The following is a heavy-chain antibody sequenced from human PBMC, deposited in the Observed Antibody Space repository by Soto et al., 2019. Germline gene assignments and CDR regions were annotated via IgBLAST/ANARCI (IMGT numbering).Heavy chain of an antibody. D-gene: IGHD1-26*01. J-gene: IGHJ4*02. CDR3: GGGRSGQIVVFY. V-gene: IGHV1-2*02. CDR1: GYTFTGHY. CDR2: IGPESGAT. Sequence: ASVKVSCKASGYTFTGHYIHWVRQAPEQGPEWMGEIGPESGATRYAQKFQGRVTMTRDMSITTVYMELNNLSPDDTAVYYCGGGRSGQIVVFYWGQGTPVTVSS.